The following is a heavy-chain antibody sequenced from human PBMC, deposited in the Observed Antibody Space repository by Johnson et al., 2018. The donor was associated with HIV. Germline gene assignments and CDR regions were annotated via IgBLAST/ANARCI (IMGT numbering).Heavy chain of an antibody. V-gene: IGHV3-23*04. CDR2: ISGGVGDT. Sequence: VQLVESGGGLVQPGGSLRLSCAASGFTFSSYAMSWVRQAPGKGLEWVSSISGGVGDTYYADSVQGRFIISRDNSRNTLYLQMNSLTVEDTALYYCAKDRIRAVAGIPDAFDIWGQGTMVTVSS. CDR1: GFTFSSYA. D-gene: IGHD6-19*01. CDR3: AKDRIRAVAGIPDAFDI. J-gene: IGHJ3*02.